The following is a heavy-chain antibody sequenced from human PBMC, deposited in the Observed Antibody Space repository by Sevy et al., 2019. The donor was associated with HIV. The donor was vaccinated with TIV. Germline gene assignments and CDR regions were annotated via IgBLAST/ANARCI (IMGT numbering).Heavy chain of an antibody. V-gene: IGHV1-2*02. CDR2: INPNSGDT. CDR1: GYTFTDYY. J-gene: IGHJ3*02. CDR3: ARYTYIWGSYRNPHAFDI. Sequence: ASVKVSCKASGYTFTDYYIHWVRQAPGQGLEWMGWINPNSGDTSYAQKFQGRVTMTRDTSISTAYMDLSRLRSDDTAVYYCARYTYIWGSYRNPHAFDIWGQGTMVTVSS. D-gene: IGHD3-16*02.